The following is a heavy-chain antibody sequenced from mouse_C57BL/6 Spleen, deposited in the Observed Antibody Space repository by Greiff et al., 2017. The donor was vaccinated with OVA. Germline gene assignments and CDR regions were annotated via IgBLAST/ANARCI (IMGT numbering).Heavy chain of an antibody. Sequence: QVQLQQPGAELVMPGASVKLSCKASGYTFTSYWMHWVKQRPGQGLEWIGEIDPSDSYTNYNQKFKGKSTLTVDKSSSTAYMQLSSLTSEDSAVYYCARAIYYGSSEAMDYWGQGTSVTVSS. V-gene: IGHV1-69*01. J-gene: IGHJ4*01. D-gene: IGHD1-1*01. CDR2: IDPSDSYT. CDR1: GYTFTSYW. CDR3: ARAIYYGSSEAMDY.